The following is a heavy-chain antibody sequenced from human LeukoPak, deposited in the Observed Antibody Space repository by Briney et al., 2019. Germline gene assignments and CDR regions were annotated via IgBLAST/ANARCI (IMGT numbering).Heavy chain of an antibody. V-gene: IGHV3-30*15. CDR2: ISIDGSRQ. CDR1: GFTLRNYA. D-gene: IGHD6-19*01. CDR3: AREQGGSGWSGFDY. J-gene: IGHJ4*02. Sequence: GGSLRLSCAPSIGFTLRNYAIHWVRQAPGKGLEWVAVISIDGSRQHYADFLVGRFTISRDNSKNTVSQQMSSLRTEDTAVYFCAREQGGSGWSGFDYWGQGTLVTVSS.